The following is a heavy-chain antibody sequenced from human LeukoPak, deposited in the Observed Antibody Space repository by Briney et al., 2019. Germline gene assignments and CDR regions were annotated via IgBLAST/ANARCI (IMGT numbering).Heavy chain of an antibody. CDR3: AKVGSNSFGWFFDI. Sequence: GGSLRLSYAASGFSVSNNYMSWVRQAPGKGLDWVSSFYSDGRANYADSVKDRFTISRDNSKNTVYLQINSLRPEDTAVYYCAKVGSNSFGWFFDIWGRGTLVSVTS. D-gene: IGHD3-16*01. J-gene: IGHJ2*01. V-gene: IGHV3-53*05. CDR1: GFSVSNNY. CDR2: FYSDGRA.